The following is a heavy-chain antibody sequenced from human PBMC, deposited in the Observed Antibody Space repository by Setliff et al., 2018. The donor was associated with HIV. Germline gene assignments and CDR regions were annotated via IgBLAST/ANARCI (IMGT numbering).Heavy chain of an antibody. CDR3: ECSGYYRSVLNYYYMTS. J-gene: IGHJ6*03. V-gene: IGHV3-30*14. CDR2: ISYDGSNK. Sequence: GGSLRLSCAASGFTFSSYAMHWVRQAPGKGLEWVAVISYDGSNKYYADSVKGRFTISRDNSKNTVSLQMNSLRAEDTAVYYCECSGYYRSVLNYYYMTSGAKGPRSPS. D-gene: IGHD3-22*01. CDR1: GFTFSSYA.